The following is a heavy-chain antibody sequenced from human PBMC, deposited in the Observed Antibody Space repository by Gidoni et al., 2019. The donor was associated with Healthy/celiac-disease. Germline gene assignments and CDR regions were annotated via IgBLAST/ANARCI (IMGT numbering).Heavy chain of an antibody. J-gene: IGHJ6*03. D-gene: IGHD6-6*01. CDR3: ARDRAARRQTSFPGYYMDV. V-gene: IGHV3-7*01. CDR1: GFTFSSYW. CDR2: IKQDGSEK. Sequence: EVQLVESGGGLVQPGGSLRLSCAASGFTFSSYWMSWVRQAPGKGLEWVANIKQDGSEKYYVDSVKGRFTISRDNAKNSLYLQMNSLRAEDTAVYYCARDRAARRQTSFPGYYMDVWGKGTTVTVSS.